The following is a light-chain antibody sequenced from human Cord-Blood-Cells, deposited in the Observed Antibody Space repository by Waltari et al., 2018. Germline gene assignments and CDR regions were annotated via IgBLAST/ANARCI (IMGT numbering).Light chain of an antibody. V-gene: IGLV1-44*01. CDR1: RSNIGSNT. Sequence: QSVLTQPPSASGTPGQRVTISCSGSRSNIGSNTVNWYQQLPGTAPKLLIYSNKPRPSGVPDRFSGSKSGTSASLAISGLQSEDEADYYCAAWDDSLNGPVFGGGTKLTVL. CDR3: AAWDDSLNGPV. J-gene: IGLJ3*02. CDR2: SNK.